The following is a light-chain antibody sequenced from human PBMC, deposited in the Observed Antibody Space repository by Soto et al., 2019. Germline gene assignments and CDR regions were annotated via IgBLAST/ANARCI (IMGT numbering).Light chain of an antibody. CDR3: QQYDDSPLS. Sequence: EIVLTQSPGTLSLSPGEGTTFSCRASQSVDTNNFAWYQQKPGRAPRLLIYGASNRATGIPYRFTGSGSGTDFTLTISRLEPEECAVYYCQQYDDSPLSFGPGTKVDIK. CDR1: QSVDTNN. CDR2: GAS. J-gene: IGKJ3*01. V-gene: IGKV3-20*01.